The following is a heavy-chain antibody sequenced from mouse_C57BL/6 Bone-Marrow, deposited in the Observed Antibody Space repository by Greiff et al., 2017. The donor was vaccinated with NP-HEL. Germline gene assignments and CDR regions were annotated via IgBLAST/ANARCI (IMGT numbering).Heavy chain of an antibody. CDR3: ARLGGGLLGS. CDR2: ISSGGSYT. V-gene: IGHV5-6*01. J-gene: IGHJ4*01. D-gene: IGHD2-2*01. Sequence: EVHLVESGGDLVKPGGSLKLSCAASGFTFSSYGMSWVRQTPDKRLEWVATISSGGSYTYYPDSVKGRFTISRDNAKNTLYLQMSSLKAEDTAMDYCARLGGGLLGSWGQGTSVTVSA. CDR1: GFTFSSYG.